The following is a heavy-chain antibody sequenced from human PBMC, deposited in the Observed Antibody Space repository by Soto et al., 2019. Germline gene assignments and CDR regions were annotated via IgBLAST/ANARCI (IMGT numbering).Heavy chain of an antibody. CDR3: AEDHNSGYAPPIYYYYYGMDV. V-gene: IGHV3-30*18. Sequence: PGGSLRLSCAASGFTFSSYGMHWVRQAPGKGLEWVAVISYDGSNKYYADSVKGRFTISRDNSKNTLYLQMNSLRAEDTAVYYCAEDHNSGYAPPIYYYYYGMDVWGQGTTVTVSS. J-gene: IGHJ6*02. CDR1: GFTFSSYG. CDR2: ISYDGSNK. D-gene: IGHD5-12*01.